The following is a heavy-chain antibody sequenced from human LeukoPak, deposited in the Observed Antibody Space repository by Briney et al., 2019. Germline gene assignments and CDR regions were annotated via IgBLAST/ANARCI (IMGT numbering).Heavy chain of an antibody. CDR2: IYYSGST. J-gene: IGHJ4*02. CDR1: GGSLSSYY. CDR3: ARFRRDGYNEFDY. D-gene: IGHD5-24*01. V-gene: IGHV4-59*01. Sequence: SETLSLTCTVSGGSLSSYYWSWIRQPPGKGLEWIGYIYYSGSTNYNPSLKSRVTISVDTSKNQFSLKLSSVTAADTAVYYCARFRRDGYNEFDYWGQGTLVTVSS.